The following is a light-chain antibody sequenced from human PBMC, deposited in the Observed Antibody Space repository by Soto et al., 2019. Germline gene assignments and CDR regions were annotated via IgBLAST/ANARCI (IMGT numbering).Light chain of an antibody. CDR2: DVS. Sequence: QSVLTQPASVSGSPGQSITISCTGTSSDVVGYNYVSWYQQHPGKAPKLMIYDVSNRPSGVSSRFSGSKSGNTASLTISGLQAEDEADYYCSSYTSSSTLVFGGGTQLTVL. J-gene: IGLJ3*02. CDR3: SSYTSSSTLV. V-gene: IGLV2-14*03. CDR1: SSDVVGYNY.